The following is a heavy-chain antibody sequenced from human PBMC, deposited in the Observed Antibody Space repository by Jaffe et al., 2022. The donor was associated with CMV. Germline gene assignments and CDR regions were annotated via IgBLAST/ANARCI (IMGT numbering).Heavy chain of an antibody. V-gene: IGHV3-33*01. CDR2: IWYDGSNK. CDR1: GFTFSSYG. J-gene: IGHJ5*02. Sequence: QVQLVESGGGVVQPGRSLRLSCAASGFTFSSYGMHWVRQAPGKGLEWVAVIWYDGSNKYYADSVKGRFTISRDNSKNTLYLQMNSLRAEDTAVYYCARDSYSSSWYGGWFDPWGQGTLVTVSS. CDR3: ARDSYSSSWYGGWFDP. D-gene: IGHD6-13*01.